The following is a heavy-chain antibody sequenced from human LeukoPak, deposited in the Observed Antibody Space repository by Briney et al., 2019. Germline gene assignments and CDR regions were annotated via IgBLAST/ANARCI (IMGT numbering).Heavy chain of an antibody. CDR1: GYSFTSYW. J-gene: IGHJ5*02. CDR3: ARLYSYYDFWSGYDTNWFDP. D-gene: IGHD3-3*01. Sequence: GESLKISCKGSGYSFTSYWIGWVRQMPGKGLEWMGIIYPGDSDTRYSPSFQGQVTISADKSISTAYLQWSSLKASDTAMYYCARLYSYYDFWSGYDTNWFDPWGQGTLVTVSS. V-gene: IGHV5-51*01. CDR2: IYPGDSDT.